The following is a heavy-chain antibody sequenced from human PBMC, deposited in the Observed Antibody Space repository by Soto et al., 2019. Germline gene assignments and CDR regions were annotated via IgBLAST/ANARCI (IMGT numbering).Heavy chain of an antibody. D-gene: IGHD2-15*01. CDR1: GYSFTSYW. Sequence: PGESLKISCKGSGYSFTSYWIGWVRQMPGKGLEWMGIIYPGDSDTRYSPSFQGHVTISADKSISTAYLQWSSLKASDTAMYYCARYCSGGSCYYYYGMDVWGQGTTVTVSS. V-gene: IGHV5-51*01. CDR3: ARYCSGGSCYYYYGMDV. CDR2: IYPGDSDT. J-gene: IGHJ6*02.